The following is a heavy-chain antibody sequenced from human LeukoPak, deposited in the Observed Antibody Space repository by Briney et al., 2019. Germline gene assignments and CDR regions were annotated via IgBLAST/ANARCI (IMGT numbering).Heavy chain of an antibody. CDR3: ARDRYIYGSDDRWFDP. D-gene: IGHD5-18*01. Sequence: SETLSLTCTVSGGSISTYYWSWIRQPAGKGLEWIGRIYFSGDTNYNPSLKSRVTISLDTSKNQFSLKLSSVTAADTAVYYCARDRYIYGSDDRWFDPWGQGTLVTVSS. CDR1: GGSISTYY. V-gene: IGHV4-4*07. J-gene: IGHJ5*02. CDR2: IYFSGDT.